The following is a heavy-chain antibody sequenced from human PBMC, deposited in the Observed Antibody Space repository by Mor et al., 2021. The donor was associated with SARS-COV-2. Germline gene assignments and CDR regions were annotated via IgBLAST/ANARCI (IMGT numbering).Heavy chain of an antibody. J-gene: IGHJ6*02. Sequence: EWVSAIGTAGDTYYPGSVKGRFTISRENAKNSLYLQMNSLRAGDTAVYYCARGLYDFWSGYPPRYGMDVWGQGT. V-gene: IGHV3-13*01. CDR3: ARGLYDFWSGYPPRYGMDV. D-gene: IGHD3-3*01. CDR2: IGTAGDT.